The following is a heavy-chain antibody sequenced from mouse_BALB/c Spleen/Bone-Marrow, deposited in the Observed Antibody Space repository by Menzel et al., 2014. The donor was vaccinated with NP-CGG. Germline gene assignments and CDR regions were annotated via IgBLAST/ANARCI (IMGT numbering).Heavy chain of an antibody. CDR1: GFSLTGYG. Sequence: VHLVESGPGLVAPSQSLSIPCTVSGFSLTGYGVNWVRQPPGRGLEWLGKVWGDGSTDYNSGLKSRLSISKDNSKSQVFLKMNSLLTDDTARYYCASNGGGAMDYWGQGTSVTVSS. CDR2: VWGDGST. V-gene: IGHV2-6-7*01. CDR3: ASNGGGAMDY. J-gene: IGHJ4*01.